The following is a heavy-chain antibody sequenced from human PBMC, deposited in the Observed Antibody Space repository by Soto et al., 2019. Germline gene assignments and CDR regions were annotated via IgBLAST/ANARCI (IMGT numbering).Heavy chain of an antibody. Sequence: GGSLRLSCAASGFTFSSYGMHWVRQAPGKGLEWVAVIWYDGSNKYYADSVKGRFTISRDNSKNTLYLQMNSLRAEDTAVYYCARGADLGPSPEVVRGVNPDYYYYYMDVWGKGTTVTVSS. J-gene: IGHJ6*03. CDR3: ARGADLGPSPEVVRGVNPDYYYYYMDV. V-gene: IGHV3-33*01. CDR2: IWYDGSNK. D-gene: IGHD3-10*01. CDR1: GFTFSSYG.